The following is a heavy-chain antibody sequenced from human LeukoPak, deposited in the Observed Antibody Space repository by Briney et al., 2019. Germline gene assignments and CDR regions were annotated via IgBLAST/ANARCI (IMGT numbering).Heavy chain of an antibody. CDR2: ISAYNGNT. CDR3: ARDRGAYDRSAYYYDY. CDR1: GYTFSNYG. Sequence: GASVKVSCKASGYTFSNYGINWGRKAPVQGLEGMGWISAYNGNTNYAQKLQGRVTMTTDTSTSTAYMEMRGLTSDDTAVCYCARDRGAYDRSAYYYDYWGQGTLVTVSS. J-gene: IGHJ4*02. D-gene: IGHD3-22*01. V-gene: IGHV1-18*01.